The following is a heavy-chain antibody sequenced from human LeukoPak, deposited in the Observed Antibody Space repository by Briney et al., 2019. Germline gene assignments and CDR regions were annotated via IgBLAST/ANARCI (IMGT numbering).Heavy chain of an antibody. CDR1: GFKFDDYA. CDR2: IKSDGRT. CDR3: ARAPSEIGGYYPEYFRH. Sequence: GGSLRLSCAASGFKFDDYAMHWVRQAPGKGLVWVSRIKSDGRTNYSDSVKGRFTISRDNAKNTVSLQMNSLRAEDTGVYYCARAPSEIGGYYPEYFRHWGQGTLVIVSS. V-gene: IGHV3-74*01. D-gene: IGHD3-22*01. J-gene: IGHJ1*01.